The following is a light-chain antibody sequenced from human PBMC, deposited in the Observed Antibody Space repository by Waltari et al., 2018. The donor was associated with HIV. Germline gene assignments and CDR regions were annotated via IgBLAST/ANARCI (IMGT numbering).Light chain of an antibody. CDR1: QSVSSNY. V-gene: IGKV3-20*01. Sequence: EIVLTQSPGALSLSPGERATLSCRASQSVSSNYLAWYQYKPGQAPRLLVYDASIRATGIPDRFSGGGSGTDFTLTISRLEPEDFAVYYCQQYNNWPPRFTFGPGTKVDIK. J-gene: IGKJ3*01. CDR2: DAS. CDR3: QQYNNWPPRFT.